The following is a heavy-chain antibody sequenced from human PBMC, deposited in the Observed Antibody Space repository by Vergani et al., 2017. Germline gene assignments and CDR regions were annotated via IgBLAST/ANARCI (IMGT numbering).Heavy chain of an antibody. CDR3: ARMGGYDEGDAFRIGYFDS. CDR2: IYSTGRT. CDR1: GDSISSGVYY. V-gene: IGHV4-31*03. J-gene: IGHJ4*02. Sequence: QVQLQESGPGLVKPSQPLSLTCSVSGDSISSGVYYWNWIRQHPGKGLEWIGYIYSTGRTHHNPSLRRRINMSVDTAKNQFSLKLNSVTAAGTAMYYCARMGGYDEGDAFRIGYFDSWGPGILVTVSS. D-gene: IGHD3-22*01.